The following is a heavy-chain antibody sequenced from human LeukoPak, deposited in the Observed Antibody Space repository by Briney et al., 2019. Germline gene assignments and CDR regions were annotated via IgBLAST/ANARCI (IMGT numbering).Heavy chain of an antibody. J-gene: IGHJ3*02. Sequence: GGSLRLSCAASGFTFSSYAMSWVRQAPGKGLEWVSAISGSGGSTCYADSVKGRFTISRDNSKNTLYLQMNSLRAEDTAVYYCAKALNQLLLAGGDAFDIWGQGTMVTVSS. CDR1: GFTFSSYA. CDR3: AKALNQLLLAGGDAFDI. V-gene: IGHV3-23*01. D-gene: IGHD2-2*01. CDR2: ISGSGGST.